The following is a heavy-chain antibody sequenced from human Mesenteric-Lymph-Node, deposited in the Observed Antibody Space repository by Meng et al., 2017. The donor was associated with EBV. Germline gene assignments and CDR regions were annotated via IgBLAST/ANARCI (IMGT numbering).Heavy chain of an antibody. D-gene: IGHD6-19*01. V-gene: IGHV4-34*02. CDR3: AKTGSSGWSDLDY. CDR2: INHSGST. CDR1: GGSFGGYY. J-gene: IGHJ4*02. Sequence: QVQLQQWGAVLLKPSETLSLTCGVTGGSFGGYYWTWIRQPPGKGLEWIGEINHSGSTNYNPSLKSRVTISLDTSKNQISLKLTSVTAADTAVYYCAKTGSSGWSDLDYWGRGILVTVSS.